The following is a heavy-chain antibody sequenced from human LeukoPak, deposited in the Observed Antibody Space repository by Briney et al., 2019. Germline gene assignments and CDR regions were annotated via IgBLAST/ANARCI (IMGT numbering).Heavy chain of an antibody. J-gene: IGHJ4*02. V-gene: IGHV3-33*01. CDR1: GFTFSSYG. CDR2: IWYDGSNK. Sequence: GGSLRLSCAASGFTFSSYGMHWVRQAPGKGLDWVAVIWYDGSNKYYADSVKGRFTISRDDSKNTLYLQMNSLRAEDTAVYYCARDVGVVKQLYYFDYWGQGTLVTVSS. CDR3: ARDVGVVKQLYYFDY. D-gene: IGHD3-22*01.